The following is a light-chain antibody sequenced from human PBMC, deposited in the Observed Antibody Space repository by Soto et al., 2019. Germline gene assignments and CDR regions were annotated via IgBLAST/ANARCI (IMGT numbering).Light chain of an antibody. CDR2: DAS. J-gene: IGKJ2*01. CDR3: QQRITWPST. V-gene: IGKV3-11*01. Sequence: EIVLTQSPATLSLSPGESATLSCRASQSVSSSLAWYQQKTGQAPRLLIYDASKRATGIPARFSGSGSGTDFTLTISSLEPEDFSIYYWQQRITWPSTFGQGTKLEIK. CDR1: QSVSSS.